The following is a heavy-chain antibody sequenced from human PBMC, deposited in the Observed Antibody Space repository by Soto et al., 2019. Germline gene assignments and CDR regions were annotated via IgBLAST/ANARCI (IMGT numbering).Heavy chain of an antibody. V-gene: IGHV3-30*18. Sequence: PGGSLRLSCAASGLTFSSYGMHWVRQAPGKGLEWVAVISYDGSNKYYADSVKGRFTISRDNSKNTLYLQMNSLRAEDTAVYYCAKAIRSGFALQYFDYWGQGTLVTVSS. J-gene: IGHJ4*02. CDR1: GLTFSSYG. CDR2: ISYDGSNK. D-gene: IGHD3-22*01. CDR3: AKAIRSGFALQYFDY.